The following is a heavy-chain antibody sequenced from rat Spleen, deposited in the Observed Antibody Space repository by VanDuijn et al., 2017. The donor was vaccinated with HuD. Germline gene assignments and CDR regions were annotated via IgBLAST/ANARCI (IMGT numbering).Heavy chain of an antibody. CDR2: ISYDGSST. J-gene: IGHJ2*01. CDR1: GLSFSNYD. V-gene: IGHV5-29*01. CDR3: ARRGDY. Sequence: EVQLVESGGALVQPGRSLKLSRAASGLSFSNYDMAWVRQAPTKGLEWVASISYDGSSTNYRDSVKGRFTISRDNAKSTLYLQRDSLRSEDTATYYCARRGDYWGQGVMVTVSS. D-gene: IGHD1-11*01.